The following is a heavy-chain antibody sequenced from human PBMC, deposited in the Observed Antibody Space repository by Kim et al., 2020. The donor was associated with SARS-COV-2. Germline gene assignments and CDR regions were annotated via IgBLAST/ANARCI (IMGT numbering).Heavy chain of an antibody. CDR3: ARQLVGELLFY. V-gene: IGHV4-39*01. CDR2: N. D-gene: IGHD1-26*01. J-gene: IGHJ4*02. Sequence: NSYHPSLKSRVTISVDTSKNQFSLKLSSVTAADTAVYYCARQLVGELLFYWGQGTLVTVSS.